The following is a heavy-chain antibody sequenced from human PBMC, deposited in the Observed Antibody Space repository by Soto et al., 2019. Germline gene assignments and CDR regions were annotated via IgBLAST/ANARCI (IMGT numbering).Heavy chain of an antibody. D-gene: IGHD2-21*02. CDR2: IYYSGST. V-gene: IGHV4-30-4*01. Sequence: QVQLQESGPGLVKPSQTLSLTCTVSGGSISSGDYYWSWIRQPPGKGLEWIGYIYYSGSTYYNPSLKSRVTISVDTSKNQFALKLSYVTAADTAVYYCVRARVVTQNWFDPWGQGTLVTVSS. CDR3: VRARVVTQNWFDP. CDR1: GGSISSGDYY. J-gene: IGHJ5*02.